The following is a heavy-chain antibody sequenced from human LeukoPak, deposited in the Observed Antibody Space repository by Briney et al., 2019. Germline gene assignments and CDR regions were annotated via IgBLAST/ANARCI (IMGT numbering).Heavy chain of an antibody. CDR3: ARGVAASKYDY. Sequence: ASVKVSCKASGYIFTGYYMHWVRQAPGQGLEWMGWINPNSGGTNYAQNFQGRVTMTRDTSISTAYMELSRLRSDDTAVYYCARGVAASKYDYWGQGTLVTVSS. CDR2: INPNSGGT. J-gene: IGHJ4*02. D-gene: IGHD2-15*01. V-gene: IGHV1-2*02. CDR1: GYIFTGYY.